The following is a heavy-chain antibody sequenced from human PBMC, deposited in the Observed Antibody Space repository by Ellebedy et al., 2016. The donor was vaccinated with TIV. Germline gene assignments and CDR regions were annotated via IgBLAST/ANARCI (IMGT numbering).Heavy chain of an antibody. CDR2: ISGSGGST. V-gene: IGHV3-23*01. J-gene: IGHJ4*02. CDR1: GFTFSSYA. D-gene: IGHD4-17*01. Sequence: GGSLRLSCAASGFTFSSYAMSWVRQAPGKGLEWVSAISGSGGSTYYADSVKGRFTISRDNSKNTLYLQMNSLRAEDTAVYYCARYDHGDYEGFDYWGQGTLVTVSS. CDR3: ARYDHGDYEGFDY.